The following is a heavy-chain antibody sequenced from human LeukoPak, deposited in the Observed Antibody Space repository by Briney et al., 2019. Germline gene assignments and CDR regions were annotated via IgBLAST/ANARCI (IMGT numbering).Heavy chain of an antibody. D-gene: IGHD1-1*01. CDR2: ISSSGGNT. CDR3: ATTKQARRYFDY. J-gene: IGHJ4*02. V-gene: IGHV3-23*01. CDR1: GFTFSSNA. Sequence: GGSLRLSCAGSGFTFSSNALRWVRQAPGKGLEWVSSISSSGGNTYYADSVRGRFTISRDNSKNTLYLQMNTLRAEDTPVYYCATTKQARRYFDYWGQGTLVTVSS.